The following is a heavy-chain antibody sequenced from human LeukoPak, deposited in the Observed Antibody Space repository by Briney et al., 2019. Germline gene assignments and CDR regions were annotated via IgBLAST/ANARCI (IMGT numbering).Heavy chain of an antibody. CDR2: ITYDGSNK. D-gene: IGHD3-22*01. Sequence: FMMRPCSTCGVNVNSDDMGGGRQAQGKGLEWLTVITYDGSNKYYADSVKGRFTISRDNSKNTLYLQMNSLRAEDTAVYYCATFGYYDSSGYYYIYYWGQGTLVTVSS. V-gene: IGHV3-30*11. CDR1: GVNVNSDD. CDR3: ATFGYYDSSGYYYIYY. J-gene: IGHJ4*02.